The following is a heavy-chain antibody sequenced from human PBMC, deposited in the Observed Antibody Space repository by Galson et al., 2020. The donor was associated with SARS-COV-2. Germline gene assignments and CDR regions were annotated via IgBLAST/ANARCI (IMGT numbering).Heavy chain of an antibody. CDR3: ARRNTNSWRFDY. D-gene: IGHD6-13*01. Sequence: ASVKVSCKAPGYTFTDYNIHWVRQVPGQGHEWMGWINPNSGGTNSEQKFQGRVTMTSDTSITTAYMELSRLRSDDMAVYYCARRNTNSWRFDYWGQGTLVTVSS. V-gene: IGHV1-2*02. CDR1: GYTFTDYN. CDR2: INPNSGGT. J-gene: IGHJ4*02.